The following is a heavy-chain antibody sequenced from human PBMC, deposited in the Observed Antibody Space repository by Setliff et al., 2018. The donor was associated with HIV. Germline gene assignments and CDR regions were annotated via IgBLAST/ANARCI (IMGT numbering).Heavy chain of an antibody. Sequence: PGGSLRLSCAASRFDFNNYWMCWVRQAPGKGLEWVANIGQDGSEKNYVDSVKGRFTISRDNAKNSMDLQMNSLRAEDTAIYFCVRGKRYAYTSGGLDVWGQGTTVTVSS. J-gene: IGHJ6*02. CDR1: RFDFNNYW. V-gene: IGHV3-7*01. CDR3: VRGKRYAYTSGGLDV. D-gene: IGHD3-16*01. CDR2: IGQDGSEK.